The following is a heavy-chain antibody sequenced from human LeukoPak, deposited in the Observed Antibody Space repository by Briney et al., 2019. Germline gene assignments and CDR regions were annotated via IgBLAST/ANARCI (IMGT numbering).Heavy chain of an antibody. Sequence: GGSLRLSCAASGFTFSSYWMHWVRQAPGKGLVWVSRINSDGSSTSYADSVKGRFTISRDNAKNTLYLQMNSLRAEDTAVYYCAREFPYGDYVDYWGQGTLVTVSS. CDR1: GFTFSSYW. CDR2: INSDGSST. D-gene: IGHD4-17*01. CDR3: AREFPYGDYVDY. J-gene: IGHJ4*02. V-gene: IGHV3-74*01.